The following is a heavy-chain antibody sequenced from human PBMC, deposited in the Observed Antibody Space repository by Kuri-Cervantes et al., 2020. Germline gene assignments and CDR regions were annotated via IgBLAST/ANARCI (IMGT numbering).Heavy chain of an antibody. Sequence: GESLKISCAASGFTFSDYYMSWIRQAPGKGLEWVSSISSSSSYIYYADSVKGRFTISRDNAKNSLYLQMNSLRAEDTAVYYCARVVPAAMVHWGQGTLVTVSS. D-gene: IGHD2-2*01. CDR3: ARVVPAAMVH. J-gene: IGHJ4*02. CDR1: GFTFSDYY. V-gene: IGHV3-11*06. CDR2: ISSSSSYI.